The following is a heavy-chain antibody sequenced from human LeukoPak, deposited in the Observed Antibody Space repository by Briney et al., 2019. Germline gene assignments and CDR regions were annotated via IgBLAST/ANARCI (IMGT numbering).Heavy chain of an antibody. V-gene: IGHV4-4*07. D-gene: IGHD6-19*01. CDR1: GGSISSYY. Sequence: SETLSLTCTVSGGSISSYYWSWIRQPAGKGLEWIGRIYTSGSTNYNPSLKSRVTMSVDTSKNQFSLKLSSVTAADTAVYYCAREFIAVAANWFDPWGQGTLVTVSS. CDR2: IYTSGST. J-gene: IGHJ5*02. CDR3: AREFIAVAANWFDP.